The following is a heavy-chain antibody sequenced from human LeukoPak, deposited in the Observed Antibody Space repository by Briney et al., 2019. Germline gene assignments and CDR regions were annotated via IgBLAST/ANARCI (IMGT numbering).Heavy chain of an antibody. CDR3: AGGEWLLYYYYYMDV. D-gene: IGHD3-3*01. J-gene: IGHJ6*03. V-gene: IGHV3-48*03. CDR2: ISSSGSTI. Sequence: GGSLRLSGAASGFTFSSYEMNWVRQAPGKGLEWVSYISSSGSTIYYADSVKGRFTISRDNAKNSLYLQMNSLRAEDTAVYYCAGGEWLLYYYYYMDVWGKGTTVTVSS. CDR1: GFTFSSYE.